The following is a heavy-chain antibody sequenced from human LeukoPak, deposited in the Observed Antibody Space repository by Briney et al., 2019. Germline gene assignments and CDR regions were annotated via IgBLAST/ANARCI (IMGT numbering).Heavy chain of an antibody. CDR1: GYRFTTYW. J-gene: IGHJ4*02. CDR3: ARQQGYSSSFDY. Sequence: GESLKISCEASGYRFTTYWIGWVRPMPGKGLEWMAIIYPGDSDTRYSPSFQGQVAISADKSINTAYLQWSSLKTSDTAMYYCARQQGYSSSFDYWAQGTLVTVSS. V-gene: IGHV5-51*01. CDR2: IYPGDSDT. D-gene: IGHD6-13*01.